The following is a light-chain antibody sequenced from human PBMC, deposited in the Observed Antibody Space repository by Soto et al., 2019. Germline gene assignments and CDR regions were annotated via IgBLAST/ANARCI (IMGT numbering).Light chain of an antibody. CDR1: QGISRY. V-gene: IGKV1-9*01. J-gene: IGKJ1*01. CDR2: TAS. Sequence: DIQLTQSPSFLSASVGDTVTITCRASQGISRYLAWYQQKPGKAPKLLIYTASTLRSGVPSRFSGSGSGTEFTLTISSLQPEDFATYFCQKLNAYPPWTFGQGTKVDIK. CDR3: QKLNAYPPWT.